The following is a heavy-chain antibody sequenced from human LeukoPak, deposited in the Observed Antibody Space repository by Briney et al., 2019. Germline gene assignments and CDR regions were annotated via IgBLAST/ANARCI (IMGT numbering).Heavy chain of an antibody. CDR1: GFTFSSYG. CDR3: ARSPEYYYYYMDV. J-gene: IGHJ6*03. V-gene: IGHV3-33*01. Sequence: GGSLRLSCAASGFTFSSYGMHWVRQAPGKGLEWVAVIWYDGSNKYYADSMKGRFTISRDNSKNTLYLQMNSLRAEDAAVYYCARSPEYYYYYMDVWGKGTTVTVSS. CDR2: IWYDGSNK.